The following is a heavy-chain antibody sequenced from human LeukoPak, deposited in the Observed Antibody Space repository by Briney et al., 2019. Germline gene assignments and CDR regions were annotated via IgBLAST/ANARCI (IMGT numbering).Heavy chain of an antibody. V-gene: IGHV1-2*06. D-gene: IGHD1-26*01. CDR1: GYTFTSYY. Sequence: ASVKVSCKASGYTFTSYYMHWVRQAPGQGLEWMGRINPNSGGTNYAQKFQGRVTMTRDTSISTAYMELSRLRSDDTAVYYCARDSRSYSNRFDPWGQGTLVTVSS. J-gene: IGHJ5*02. CDR3: ARDSRSYSNRFDP. CDR2: INPNSGGT.